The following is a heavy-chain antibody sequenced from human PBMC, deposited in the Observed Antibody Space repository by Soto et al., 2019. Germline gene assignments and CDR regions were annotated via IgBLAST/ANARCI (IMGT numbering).Heavy chain of an antibody. CDR2: IVVGSGNT. CDR3: AATSSIAAYDAFDI. J-gene: IGHJ3*02. CDR1: GYTFTSSA. Sequence: SVKVSCKASGYTFTSSAMQWVRQARGQRLEWIGWIVVGSGNTNYAQKFQERVTITRDMSTSTAYMELSSLRSEDTAVYYCAATSSIAAYDAFDIWGQGTMVTVSS. D-gene: IGHD6-6*01. V-gene: IGHV1-58*02.